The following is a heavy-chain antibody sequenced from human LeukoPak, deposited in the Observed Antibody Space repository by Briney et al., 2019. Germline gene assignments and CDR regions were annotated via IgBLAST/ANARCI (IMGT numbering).Heavy chain of an antibody. CDR1: GFTFSSYW. CDR3: ARGVYALDI. V-gene: IGHV3-7*03. J-gene: IGHJ3*02. CDR2: INEDGSEM. Sequence: GGSLRLSCAASGFTFSSYWMTWVRQSPGKGLEGVANINEDGSEMYHVDSVKARFTISRDNTKNSMFLQMKSLRAEDTAVYYCARGVYALDIWGQGTMVTVSS.